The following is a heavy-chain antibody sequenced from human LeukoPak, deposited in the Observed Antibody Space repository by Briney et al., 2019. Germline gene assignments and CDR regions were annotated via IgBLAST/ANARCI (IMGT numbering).Heavy chain of an antibody. V-gene: IGHV1-69*04. D-gene: IGHD5-18*01. CDR3: ASEPGGYGYGYQAY. J-gene: IGHJ4*02. CDR2: IIPILGIA. CDR1: GGTFSSYA. Sequence: GASVKVSCKASGGTFSSYAISWVRQAPGQGLEWMGRIIPILGIANYAQKFQGRVTITADKSTSTAYMELSSLRSEDTAVYYCASEPGGYGYGYQAYWGQGTLVTVSS.